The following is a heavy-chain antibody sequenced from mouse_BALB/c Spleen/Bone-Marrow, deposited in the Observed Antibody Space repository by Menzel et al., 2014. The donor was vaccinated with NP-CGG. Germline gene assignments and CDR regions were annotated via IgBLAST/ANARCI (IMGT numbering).Heavy chain of an antibody. D-gene: IGHD1-1*01. CDR3: ARGYYDSSSWFAY. CDR2: INPYNGDT. Sequence: VQLQQSGPELVKPGASVKISCKASGYSFTGYFMNWVMQSHGKSLEWIGRINPYNGDTFYNQKFKGKATLTVDKSSSTAHMEPRSLASEDSAVYYCARGYYDSSSWFAYWGQGTLVTVSA. CDR1: GYSFTGYF. J-gene: IGHJ3*01. V-gene: IGHV1-20*02.